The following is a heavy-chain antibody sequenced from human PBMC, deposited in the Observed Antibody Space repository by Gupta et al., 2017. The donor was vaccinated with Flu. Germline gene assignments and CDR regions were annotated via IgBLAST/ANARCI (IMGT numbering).Heavy chain of an antibody. J-gene: IGHJ4*02. V-gene: IGHV3-11*01. CDR2: ISGSGSTK. Sequence: QVQLVESGGGLVKPGGSLRLSCAASGFTFSDYSMRWIRQAPGKGLEWISYISGSGSTKSYADSVKGRFTISRDSAKNSLFLQMNSLRAEDTAVYYCAKERGYENNYFHYWGQGTLVTVSS. D-gene: IGHD5-12*01. CDR1: GFTFSDYS. CDR3: AKERGYENNYFHY.